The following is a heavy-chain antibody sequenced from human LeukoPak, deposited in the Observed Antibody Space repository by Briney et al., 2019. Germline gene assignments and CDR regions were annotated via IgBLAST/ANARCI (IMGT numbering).Heavy chain of an antibody. V-gene: IGHV4-61*01. CDR1: GGSVSSGSYY. CDR2: IYYSGST. D-gene: IGHD3-22*01. J-gene: IGHJ4*02. Sequence: SETLSLTCTVSGGSVSSGSYYWSWIRQPPGTGLEWIGYIYYSGSTYYNPSLKSRVTISVDTSKNQFSLKLSSVTAADTAVYYCARDSYYYDSSGYYQWGQGTLVTVSS. CDR3: ARDSYYYDSSGYYQ.